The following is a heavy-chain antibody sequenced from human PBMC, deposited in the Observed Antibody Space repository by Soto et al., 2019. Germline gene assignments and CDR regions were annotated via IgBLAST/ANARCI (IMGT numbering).Heavy chain of an antibody. CDR1: GYTFTGYA. V-gene: IGHV1-3*05. CDR2: INAGNGNT. J-gene: IGHJ4*02. CDR3: ARAVAVPADFDY. D-gene: IGHD6-19*01. Sequence: QVQLVQSGAEEKKPGASVKVSCKASGYTFTGYAMHWVRQAPGQRLEWMGWINAGNGNTKYSQKLQGRVTITRDTSASTAYMELSSLRSDDTAVYYCARAVAVPADFDYWGQGTLVTVSS.